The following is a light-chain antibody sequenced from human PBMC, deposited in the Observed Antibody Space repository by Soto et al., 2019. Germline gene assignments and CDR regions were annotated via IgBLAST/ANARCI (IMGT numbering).Light chain of an antibody. J-gene: IGKJ1*01. Sequence: DIQMTQSPSTLSASVGDRVTITCRASQSISTWLAWYQQKPGKAPKLLIYDASSLESGVPSRFRGSGSGTEFTLTITSLQPDDFATYYCQQYNSNSPRTFGQGTKVDTK. CDR3: QQYNSNSPRT. CDR2: DAS. CDR1: QSISTW. V-gene: IGKV1-5*01.